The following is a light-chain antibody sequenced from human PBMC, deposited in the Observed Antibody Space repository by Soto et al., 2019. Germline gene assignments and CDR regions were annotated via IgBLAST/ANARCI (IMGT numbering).Light chain of an antibody. CDR3: SSYAGSNNIYV. J-gene: IGLJ1*01. CDR2: EVS. CDR1: SSDVGGYNY. V-gene: IGLV2-8*01. Sequence: QSALTHPPSASGSPGQSVTISCTGTSSDVGGYNYVSWYQQHPGKAPKLIIYEVSKRPSWVPDRFSGSKSGNTDSLTVSGLQAEDEADYYCSSYAGSNNIYVFGTGTKVTVL.